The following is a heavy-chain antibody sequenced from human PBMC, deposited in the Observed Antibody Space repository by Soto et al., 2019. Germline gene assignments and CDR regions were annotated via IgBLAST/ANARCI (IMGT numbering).Heavy chain of an antibody. CDR1: GFTFDDYA. CDR2: ISWNSGSI. D-gene: IGHD4-17*01. CDR3: AKDLDPYGDFHVDY. V-gene: IGHV3-9*01. Sequence: GGSLRLSCASSGFTFDDYAMHWVRQAPGKGLEWVSGISWNSGSIGYADSVKGRFTISRDNAKNSLYLQMNSLRAEDTALYYCAKDLDPYGDFHVDYWGQGTLVTVSS. J-gene: IGHJ4*02.